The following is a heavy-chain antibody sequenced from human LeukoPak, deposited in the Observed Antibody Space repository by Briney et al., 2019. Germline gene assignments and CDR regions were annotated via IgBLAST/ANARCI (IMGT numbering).Heavy chain of an antibody. V-gene: IGHV3-23*01. CDR2: ISGSGGGT. CDR3: AKRGVVIRVILVGFHKEAYYFES. J-gene: IGHJ4*02. Sequence: GGSLRLSCAVSGITLSNYGMSWVRQAPGRGLEWVAGISGSGGGTRYADSVKGRFTISRDNVKNTLYLQMNSLRAEDTAVYFCAKRGVVIRVILVGFHKEAYYFESWGQGALVTVSS. CDR1: GITLSNYG. D-gene: IGHD3/OR15-3a*01.